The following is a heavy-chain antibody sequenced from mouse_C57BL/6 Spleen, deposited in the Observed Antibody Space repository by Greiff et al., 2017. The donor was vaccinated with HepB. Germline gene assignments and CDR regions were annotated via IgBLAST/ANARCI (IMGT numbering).Heavy chain of an antibody. CDR2: IYPGDGDT. Sequence: QVQLQQSGPELVKPGASVKISCKASGYAFSSSWMNWVKQRPGQGLEWIGRIYPGDGDTNYNGKFKGKATLTADKSSSTAYMQLSSLTSEDSAVYGCARITTVVARAYWGQGTLVTVSA. V-gene: IGHV1-82*01. CDR1: GYAFSSSW. J-gene: IGHJ3*01. D-gene: IGHD1-1*01. CDR3: ARITTVVARAY.